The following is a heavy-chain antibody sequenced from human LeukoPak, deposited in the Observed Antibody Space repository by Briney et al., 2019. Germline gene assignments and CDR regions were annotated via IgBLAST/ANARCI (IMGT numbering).Heavy chain of an antibody. CDR1: GGSFSGYY. CDR3: ARWGQYYDIVY. Sequence: PSETLSLTCAVYGGSFSGYYWSWIRQPPGKGLEWIGEINHSGSTNYNPSLKSRVTISVDTSKNQFSLKLSSVTAADTAVYYCARWGQYYDIVYWGQGTLVTVSS. J-gene: IGHJ4*02. V-gene: IGHV4-34*01. D-gene: IGHD3-9*01. CDR2: INHSGST.